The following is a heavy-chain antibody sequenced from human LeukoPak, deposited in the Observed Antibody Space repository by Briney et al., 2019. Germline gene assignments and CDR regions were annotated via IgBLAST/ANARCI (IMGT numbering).Heavy chain of an antibody. Sequence: SETLSLTCAVYGGSFSGYYWSWIRQPPGKGLEWIGEINHSGSTNYNPSLKSRVTISVDTSKNQFSLKLSSVTAADTAVYYCARSFSVLRYSDDLYYMDVWGKGTTVTISS. V-gene: IGHV4-34*01. D-gene: IGHD3-9*01. J-gene: IGHJ6*03. CDR2: INHSGST. CDR3: ARSFSVLRYSDDLYYMDV. CDR1: GGSFSGYY.